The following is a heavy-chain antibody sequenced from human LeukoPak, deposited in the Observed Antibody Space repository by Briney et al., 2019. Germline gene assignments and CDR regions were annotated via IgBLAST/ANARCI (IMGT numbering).Heavy chain of an antibody. CDR3: AELGITMIGGV. V-gene: IGHV3-48*03. CDR1: VFTLSSYA. D-gene: IGHD3-10*02. CDR2: ISSSGSTI. J-gene: IGHJ6*04. Sequence: PGGSLRLSCAPSVFTLSSYAMSWVPQAPGRGVEWVSYISSSGSTIYYADSVKGRFTISRDNAKNSLYLQMNSLRAEDTAVYYCAELGITMIGGVWGKGTTVTISS.